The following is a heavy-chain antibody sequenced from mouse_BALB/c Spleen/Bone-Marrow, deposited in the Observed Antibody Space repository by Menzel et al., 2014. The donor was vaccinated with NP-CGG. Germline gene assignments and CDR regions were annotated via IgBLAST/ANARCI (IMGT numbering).Heavy chain of an antibody. V-gene: IGHV1-82*01. CDR3: ARDYYGSSFDY. J-gene: IGHJ2*01. CDR1: GYAFSSSW. CDR2: IYPGDGDT. D-gene: IGHD1-1*01. Sequence: QVQLKESGPELVKPGASVKISCKASGYAFSSSWMNWVKQRPGQGLEWIGRIYPGDGDTNYNGKFKGKATLTADKSSSTAYMQFSSLTSVDSAVYFCARDYYGSSFDYWAKAPLSQSPQ.